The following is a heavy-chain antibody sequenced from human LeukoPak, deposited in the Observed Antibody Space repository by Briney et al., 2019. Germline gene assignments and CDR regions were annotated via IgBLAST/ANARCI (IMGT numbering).Heavy chain of an antibody. V-gene: IGHV3-30*18. J-gene: IGHJ3*02. Sequence: PGRSLRLSCAASGFTFSSYGTHWVRQAPGKGLEWVAVISYDGSNKYYADSVKGRFTISRDNSKNTLYLQMNSLRAEDTAVYYCAKDFGWFGELEAFDIWGQGTMVTVSS. CDR3: AKDFGWFGELEAFDI. CDR2: ISYDGSNK. CDR1: GFTFSSYG. D-gene: IGHD3-10*01.